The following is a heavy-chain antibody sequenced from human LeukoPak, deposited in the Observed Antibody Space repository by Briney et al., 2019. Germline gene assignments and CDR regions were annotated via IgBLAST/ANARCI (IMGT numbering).Heavy chain of an antibody. CDR2: ISTSSSYI. J-gene: IGHJ4*02. CDR1: GFTFSSYN. CDR3: ARDRDWNSGFDY. D-gene: IGHD1-7*01. Sequence: PGGSLRLSCAASGFTFSSYNMKWVRQAPGKGLEWASSISTSSSYIYYADSVKGRFTISRDNAKNSLNLQMNSLRVEDTAVYYCARDRDWNSGFDYWGQGTLVTVSS. V-gene: IGHV3-21*01.